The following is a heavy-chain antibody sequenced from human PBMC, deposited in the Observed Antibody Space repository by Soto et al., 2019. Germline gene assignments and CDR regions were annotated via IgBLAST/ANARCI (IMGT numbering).Heavy chain of an antibody. CDR2: IIPIFGTA. V-gene: IGHV1-69*13. CDR1: GGTFSSYA. D-gene: IGHD4-17*01. Sequence: GASVKVSCKASGGTFSSYAISWVRQAPGQGLEWMGGIIPIFGTANYAQKFQGRVTITADESTSTAYMELSSLRSEDTAVYYCARGPTLREALYGMDVWGQGTTVTVSS. J-gene: IGHJ6*02. CDR3: ARGPTLREALYGMDV.